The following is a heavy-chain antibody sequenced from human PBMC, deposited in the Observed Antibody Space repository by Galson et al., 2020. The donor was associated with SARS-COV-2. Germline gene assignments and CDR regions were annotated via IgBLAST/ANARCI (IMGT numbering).Heavy chain of an antibody. Sequence: SQTLSLTCTVSGGSISSYYWSWIRQPPGKGLEWIGYIYYSGSTNYNPSLKSRVTISVDTSKNQFSLKLSPVTAADTAVYYCARDQLGDYYYYMDVWGKGTTVTVSS. CDR1: GGSISSYY. CDR2: IYYSGST. D-gene: IGHD6-6*01. V-gene: IGHV4-59*01. CDR3: ARDQLGDYYYYMDV. J-gene: IGHJ6*03.